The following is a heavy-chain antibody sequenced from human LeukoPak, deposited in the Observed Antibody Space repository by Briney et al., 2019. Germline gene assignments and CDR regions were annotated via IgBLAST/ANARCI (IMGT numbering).Heavy chain of an antibody. V-gene: IGHV4-4*07. D-gene: IGHD2-15*01. Sequence: PSETLSLTCTVSGGSISSYYWSWIRQPAGKGLEWIGRIYTSGSTNYNPSLKSRVTMSVDTSKNQFSLKLSSVTAADTAVYYCARQVVVAATRYFDYWGQGTLVTVSS. J-gene: IGHJ4*02. CDR1: GGSISSYY. CDR2: IYTSGST. CDR3: ARQVVVAATRYFDY.